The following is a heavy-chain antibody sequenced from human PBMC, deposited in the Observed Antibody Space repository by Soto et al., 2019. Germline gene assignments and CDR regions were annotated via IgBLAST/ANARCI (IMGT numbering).Heavy chain of an antibody. CDR2: IKSKTDGGTT. J-gene: IGHJ4*02. V-gene: IGHV3-15*01. CDR3: TTKFDCSSTSCYTGN. Sequence: GGSLRLSCAASGFTFSNAWMSWVRQAPGKGLEWVGRIKSKTDGGTTDYAAPVKGRFTISRDDSKNTLYLQMNSLKTEDTAVYYCTTKFDCSSTSCYTGNWGQGTLVTVSS. D-gene: IGHD2-2*01. CDR1: GFTFSNAW.